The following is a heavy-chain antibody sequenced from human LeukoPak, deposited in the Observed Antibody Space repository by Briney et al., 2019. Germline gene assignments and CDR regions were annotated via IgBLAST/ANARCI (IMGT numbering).Heavy chain of an antibody. CDR3: AKGPGDYDYYYGLDV. CDR2: ISSDGSNK. V-gene: IGHV3-30*18. J-gene: IGHJ6*02. Sequence: GRSLRLSCAASGFTFSGYAMHWVRQAPGKGLEWVVVISSDGSNKYYADSVKGRFTISRDNSKNTLYLQMNSLRAEDTALYYCAKGPGDYDYYYGLDVWGQGTTVTVSS. D-gene: IGHD4-17*01. CDR1: GFTFSGYA.